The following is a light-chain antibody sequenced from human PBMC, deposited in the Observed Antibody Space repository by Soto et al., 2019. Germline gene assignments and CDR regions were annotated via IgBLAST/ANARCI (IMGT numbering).Light chain of an antibody. CDR2: DAS. J-gene: IGKJ2*01. Sequence: IQMTQSPSSLSASVGDRVTITCQASQDINNYLNWYQQRPGKAPKLLIYDASSLATGVPSRFSGGGSGTDFTFTISSLQPEDIATYFCQQYDNLPPYSFGQGTEVEIE. CDR3: QQYDNLPPYS. CDR1: QDINNY. V-gene: IGKV1-33*01.